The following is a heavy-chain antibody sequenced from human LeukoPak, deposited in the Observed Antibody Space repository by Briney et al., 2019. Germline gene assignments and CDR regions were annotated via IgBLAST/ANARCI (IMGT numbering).Heavy chain of an antibody. V-gene: IGHV1-18*01. CDR1: GYTFANSG. CDR3: VRGPTAAAATDDWFDP. Sequence: GASVKVSCKASGYTFANSGISWLRQAPGQGLEWMAWISAYNGDRNSAPKFQGRISMTTDTSTSTAYMELTSLTSDDTAVYYCVRGPTAAAATDDWFDPWGQGTLVTVSS. J-gene: IGHJ5*02. CDR2: ISAYNGDR. D-gene: IGHD2-15*01.